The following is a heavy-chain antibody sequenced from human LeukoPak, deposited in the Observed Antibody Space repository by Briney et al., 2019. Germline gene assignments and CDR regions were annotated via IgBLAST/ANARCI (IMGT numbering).Heavy chain of an antibody. V-gene: IGHV4-31*03. D-gene: IGHD2-15*01. CDR3: ARIFSGGGVDY. CDR2: IYYSGST. CDR1: GGSISSGGYY. Sequence: PSETLSLTCTVSGGSISSGGYYWSWIRQHPGKGLEWIGYIYYSGSTYYNPSLKSRVTISVDTSKNQFSLKLSSVTAADTAVYHCARIFSGGGVDYWGQGTLVTVSS. J-gene: IGHJ4*02.